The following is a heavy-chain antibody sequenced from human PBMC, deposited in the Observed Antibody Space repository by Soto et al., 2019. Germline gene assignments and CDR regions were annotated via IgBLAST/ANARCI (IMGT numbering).Heavy chain of an antibody. CDR3: AREGGYCDYQDAAFDI. D-gene: IGHD4-17*01. V-gene: IGHV1-18*01. CDR2: INVYNDRT. CDR1: GYSFTSYS. J-gene: IGHJ3*02. Sequence: QVQLVQSGAEVKTPGASVKVSCKASGYSFTSYSISWVRQAPGQGLEWMGWINVYNDRTNFAQNLQDRVTLTTDRSATTVYMELRSLRPDDTAVYYCAREGGYCDYQDAAFDIWGQGTLVTVSS.